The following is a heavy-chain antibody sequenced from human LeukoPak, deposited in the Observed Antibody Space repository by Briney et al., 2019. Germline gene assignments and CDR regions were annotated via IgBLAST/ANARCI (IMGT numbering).Heavy chain of an antibody. V-gene: IGHV3-11*04. J-gene: IGHJ4*02. CDR3: ARDPDTAMVRGDYYFDY. CDR1: GFTFSDYY. D-gene: IGHD5-18*01. Sequence: NPGGSLRLSCAASGFTFSDYYMSWIRQAPGKGLEWVSYISSSGSTIYYADSVKGRFTISRDNAKNSLYLQMNSLGAEDTAVYYCARDPDTAMVRGDYYFDYWGQGTLVTVSS. CDR2: ISSSGSTI.